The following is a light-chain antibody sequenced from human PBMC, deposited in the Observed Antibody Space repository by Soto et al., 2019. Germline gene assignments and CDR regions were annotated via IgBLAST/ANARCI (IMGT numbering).Light chain of an antibody. CDR3: QQRYMWRT. Sequence: EIVLTQSPATLSLSPGERATLSCRASQSVNDFLAWYQQGPGQAPRLLIYDASKRATGIPARFSGSGFGTDYTLTISRLEPEDFAAYYCQQRYMWRTFGQGTKVDIK. V-gene: IGKV3-11*01. J-gene: IGKJ1*01. CDR1: QSVNDF. CDR2: DAS.